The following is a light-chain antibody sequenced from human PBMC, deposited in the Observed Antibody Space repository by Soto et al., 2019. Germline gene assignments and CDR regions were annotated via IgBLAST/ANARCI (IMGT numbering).Light chain of an antibody. V-gene: IGKV3-11*01. Sequence: EIVLTQSPGTLSLSPGDGATLSCRASQSVSSYLAWYQQKPGQAPRLLIYDASNRATGIPARFSGSGSGTDFTLTISSLEPEDFAVYYCQQRSNWPPWTFGQGTKVDIK. CDR1: QSVSSY. CDR3: QQRSNWPPWT. J-gene: IGKJ1*01. CDR2: DAS.